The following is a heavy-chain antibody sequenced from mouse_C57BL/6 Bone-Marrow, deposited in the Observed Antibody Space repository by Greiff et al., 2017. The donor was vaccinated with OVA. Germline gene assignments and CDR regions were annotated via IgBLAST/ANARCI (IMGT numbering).Heavy chain of an antibody. V-gene: IGHV5-4*01. CDR3: AREATVVHVDY. CDR1: GFTFSSYA. Sequence: EVQVVESGGGLVKPGGSLKLSCAASGFTFSSYAMSWVRQTPEKRLEWVATISDGGSYTYYPDNVKGRFTISRDNAKNNLYLQMSHLKSEDTAMYYCAREATVVHVDYWGQGTTLTVSS. CDR2: ISDGGSYT. J-gene: IGHJ2*01. D-gene: IGHD1-1*01.